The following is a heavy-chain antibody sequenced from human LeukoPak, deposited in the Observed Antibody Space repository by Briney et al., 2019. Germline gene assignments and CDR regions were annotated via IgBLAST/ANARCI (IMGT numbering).Heavy chain of an antibody. V-gene: IGHV3-48*04. D-gene: IGHD1-26*01. Sequence: PGRSLRLSCAASGFTFSSYGMHWVRQAPGKGLEWVSYISSSGSTIYYADSVKGRFTISRDNAKNSLYLQMNSLRAEDTAVYYCAGGDSGSYYFDYWGQGTLVTVSS. CDR2: ISSSGSTI. J-gene: IGHJ4*02. CDR1: GFTFSSYG. CDR3: AGGDSGSYYFDY.